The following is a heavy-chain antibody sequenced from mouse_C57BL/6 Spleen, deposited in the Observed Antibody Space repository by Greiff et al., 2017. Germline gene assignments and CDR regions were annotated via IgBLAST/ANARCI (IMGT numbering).Heavy chain of an antibody. V-gene: IGHV1-80*01. Sequence: VKLMESGAELVKPGASVKISCKASGYAFSSYWMNWVKQRPGKGLEWIGQIYPGDGDTNYNGKFKGKATLTADKSSSTAYMQLSSLTSEDSAVYFCARWDYSYAMDYWGQGTSVTVSS. CDR2: IYPGDGDT. D-gene: IGHD1-1*01. CDR3: ARWDYSYAMDY. CDR1: GYAFSSYW. J-gene: IGHJ4*01.